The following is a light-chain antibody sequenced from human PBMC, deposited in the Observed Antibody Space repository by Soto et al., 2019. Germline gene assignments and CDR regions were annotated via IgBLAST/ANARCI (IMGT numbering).Light chain of an antibody. Sequence: QSALTQPRSVSGSPGQSVTISCTGTSSDVGGYNYVSWYQQHPGKAPKLMIYDVSKRPSGVPDRFSGSKSGTSASLAISGLRAEDEADYFCAAWGDRLNTWVFGGGTKLTVL. CDR1: SSDVGGYNY. CDR3: AAWGDRLNTWV. V-gene: IGLV2-11*01. CDR2: DVS. J-gene: IGLJ3*02.